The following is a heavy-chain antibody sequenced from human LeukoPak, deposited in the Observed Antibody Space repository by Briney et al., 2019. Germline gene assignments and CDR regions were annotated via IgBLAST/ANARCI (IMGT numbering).Heavy chain of an antibody. V-gene: IGHV1-8*03. Sequence: ASVKVSCKASGYSFSIYDIIWVRQATGQGLEWMGWMNPNSGNTGYAQKFQGRVSITRNTSISTAYMELTRLRSDDTAVYYCARLPHNCSGDRCYSRWFDPWGQGTLVIVSS. CDR3: ARLPHNCSGDRCYSRWFDP. J-gene: IGHJ5*02. D-gene: IGHD2-15*01. CDR1: GYSFSIYD. CDR2: MNPNSGNT.